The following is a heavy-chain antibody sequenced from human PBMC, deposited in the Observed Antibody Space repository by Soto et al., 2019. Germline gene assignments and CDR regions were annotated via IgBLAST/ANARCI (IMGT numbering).Heavy chain of an antibody. CDR3: TKDKHWYGMDV. V-gene: IGHV4-61*01. CDR2: INYRGST. Sequence: SETLSLTCSVSGDSVSSRNYYWSWIRQPPGKGLEWIGYINYRGSTKYNPSLMSRVSIAIDTSKNQFSLQMNSLRAEDTALYYCTKDKHWYGMDVWGQGTTVTVSS. J-gene: IGHJ6*02. D-gene: IGHD1-1*01. CDR1: GDSVSSRNYY.